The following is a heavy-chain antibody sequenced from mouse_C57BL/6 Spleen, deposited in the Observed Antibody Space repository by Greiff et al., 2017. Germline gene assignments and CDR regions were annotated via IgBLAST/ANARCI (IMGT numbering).Heavy chain of an antibody. V-gene: IGHV1-53*01. CDR1: GYTFTSYW. CDR2: INPRNGGT. D-gene: IGHD2-4*01. CDR3: ARWEGYDYDGPFYATDY. J-gene: IGHJ4*01. Sequence: QVQLQQSGTELVKPGASVKLSCKASGYTFTSYWMHWVKQRPGQGLEWIGNINPRNGGTNYNEKFKSKATLTVDKSPSTAYMQLSSLTSEDSAVYYCARWEGYDYDGPFYATDYWGQGTSVTVSS.